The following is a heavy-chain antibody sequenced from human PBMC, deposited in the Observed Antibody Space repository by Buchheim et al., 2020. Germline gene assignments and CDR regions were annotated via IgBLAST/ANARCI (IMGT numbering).Heavy chain of an antibody. V-gene: IGHV3-48*01. CDR3: AKSLAVAGTETFDY. Sequence: EVQLVESGGGLVQPGGSLRLSCAASGFTFSSYSMNWVRQAPGKGLEWVSYISSSSSTIYYADSVKGRFTISRDNAKNSLYTQMNSLRAEDTAVYYCAKSLAVAGTETFDYWGQGTL. CDR1: GFTFSSYS. CDR2: ISSSSSTI. D-gene: IGHD6-19*01. J-gene: IGHJ4*02.